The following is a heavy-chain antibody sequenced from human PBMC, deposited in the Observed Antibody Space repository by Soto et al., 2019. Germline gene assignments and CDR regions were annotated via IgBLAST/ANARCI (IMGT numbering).Heavy chain of an antibody. CDR1: GGSFSGYY. J-gene: IGHJ6*02. CDR3: ARRLYYDSSGFEGGGMDV. Sequence: SETLSLTCAVYGGSFSGYYWSWIRQPPGKGLEWTGEINHSGSTNYNPSLKSRVTISVDTSKNQFSLKLSSVTAADTAVYYCARRLYYDSSGFEGGGMDVWGQGTTVTVSS. D-gene: IGHD3-22*01. V-gene: IGHV4-34*01. CDR2: INHSGST.